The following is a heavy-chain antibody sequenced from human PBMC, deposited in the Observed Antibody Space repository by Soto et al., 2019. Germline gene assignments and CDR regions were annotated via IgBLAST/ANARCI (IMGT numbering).Heavy chain of an antibody. D-gene: IGHD3-3*01. CDR2: INPNSGGT. CDR3: ARDRRFFEWLLRYYYYYGMDV. CDR1: GYTFTGYY. V-gene: IGHV1-2*02. J-gene: IGHJ6*02. Sequence: ASVKVSCKASGYTFTGYYMHWVRQAPGQGLEWMGWINPNSGGTNYAQKFQGRVTMTRDTSISTAYMELSRLRSDDTAVYYCARDRRFFEWLLRYYYYYGMDVWGQGTTVTVSS.